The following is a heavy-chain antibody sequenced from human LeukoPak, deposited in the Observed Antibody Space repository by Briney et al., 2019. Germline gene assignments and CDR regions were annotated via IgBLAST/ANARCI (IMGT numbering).Heavy chain of an antibody. V-gene: IGHV3-33*01. CDR1: GFTFSNYG. CDR2: IWYDGSNK. Sequence: QPGGSLRLSCAASGFTFSNYGIHWVRQAPGKGLEWVALIWYDGSNKYYADSVKGRFTISRDDSNNTLYLQMNSLRAEDTAVYYCARGRGYGPYYFDYWGQGTLVTVSS. D-gene: IGHD5-18*01. J-gene: IGHJ4*02. CDR3: ARGRGYGPYYFDY.